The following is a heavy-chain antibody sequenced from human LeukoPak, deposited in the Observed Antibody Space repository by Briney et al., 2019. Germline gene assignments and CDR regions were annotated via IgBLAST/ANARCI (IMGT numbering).Heavy chain of an antibody. CDR1: GGPISSSSYY. V-gene: IGHV4-39*01. D-gene: IGHD4-17*01. CDR2: IYYSGST. Sequence: ASETLSLTCTVSGGPISSSSYYWGWIRQPPGKGLEWIGSIYYSGSTYYNPSLKSRVTISVDTSKNQFSLKLSSVTAADTAVYYCARRHTLGTVTRNWFDPWGQGTLVTVSS. CDR3: ARRHTLGTVTRNWFDP. J-gene: IGHJ5*02.